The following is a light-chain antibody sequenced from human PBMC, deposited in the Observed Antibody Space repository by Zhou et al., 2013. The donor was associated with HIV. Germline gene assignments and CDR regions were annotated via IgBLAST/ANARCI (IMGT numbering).Light chain of an antibody. J-gene: IGKJ1*01. CDR1: QNISNH. Sequence: DIQMTQSPSSLSASVGDKVTITCRASQNISNHLNWYQQRPGKAPNLLVYAASTLQSGVPSRFSGSGSGTDFILSISTLQPEDFTSYFCQQTSSVPRTFGQGTKVEIK. CDR3: QQTSSVPRT. CDR2: AAS. V-gene: IGKV1-39*01.